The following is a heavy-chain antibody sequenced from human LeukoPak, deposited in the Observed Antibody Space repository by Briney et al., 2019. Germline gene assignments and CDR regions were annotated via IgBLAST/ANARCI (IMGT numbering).Heavy chain of an antibody. CDR3: ARDPDVAAAGTPFDY. Sequence: GASVKVSCKASGYTFTSYYMHWVRQAPGQGPEWMGIINPSGGSTSYAQKFQGRVTMTRDMSTSTVYMELSSLRSEDTAVYYCARDPDVAAAGTPFDYWGQGTLVTVSS. CDR1: GYTFTSYY. J-gene: IGHJ4*02. CDR2: INPSGGST. D-gene: IGHD6-13*01. V-gene: IGHV1-46*01.